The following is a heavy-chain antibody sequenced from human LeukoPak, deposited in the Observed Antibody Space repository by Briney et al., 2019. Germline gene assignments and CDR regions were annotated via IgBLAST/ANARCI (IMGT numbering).Heavy chain of an antibody. CDR1: GFTFSNSW. J-gene: IGHJ4*02. D-gene: IGHD3-10*01. CDR3: AKDGYPYYYGSGSYPDY. V-gene: IGHV3-74*01. CDR2: IIGDGSLI. Sequence: GGSLRLSCAAPGFTFSNSWMHWVRQVPGKGLVYVSSIIGDGSLIHYADSVKGRFTISRDNSKNTLYLQMNSLRAEDTAVYYCAKDGYPYYYGSGSYPDYWGQGTLVTVSS.